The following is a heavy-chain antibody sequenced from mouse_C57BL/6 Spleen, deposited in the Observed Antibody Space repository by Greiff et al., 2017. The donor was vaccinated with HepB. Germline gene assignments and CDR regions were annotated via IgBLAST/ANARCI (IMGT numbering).Heavy chain of an antibody. D-gene: IGHD1-1*01. Sequence: QVQLQQPGAELVKPGASVKMSCKASGYTFTSYWITWVKQRPGQGLEWIGDIYPGSGSTNYNEKFKSKATLTVDTSSSTAYMQLSSLTSEDSAVYYCARSPYYGSTYYYAMDHWGQGTSVTVSS. CDR2: IYPGSGST. CDR1: GYTFTSYW. J-gene: IGHJ4*01. V-gene: IGHV1-55*01. CDR3: ARSPYYGSTYYYAMDH.